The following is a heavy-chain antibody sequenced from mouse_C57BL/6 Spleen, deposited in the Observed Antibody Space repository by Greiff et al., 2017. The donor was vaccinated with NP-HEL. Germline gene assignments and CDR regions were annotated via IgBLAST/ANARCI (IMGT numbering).Heavy chain of an antibody. V-gene: IGHV1-80*01. CDR3: ARSGYYDYEAWFAY. J-gene: IGHJ3*01. Sequence: VKLQESGAELVKPGASVKISCKASGYAFSSYWMNWVKQRPGKGLEWIGQIYPGDGDTNYNGKFKGKATLTADKSSSTAYMQLSSLTSEDSAVYFCARSGYYDYEAWFAYWGQGTLVTVSA. CDR2: IYPGDGDT. CDR1: GYAFSSYW. D-gene: IGHD2-4*01.